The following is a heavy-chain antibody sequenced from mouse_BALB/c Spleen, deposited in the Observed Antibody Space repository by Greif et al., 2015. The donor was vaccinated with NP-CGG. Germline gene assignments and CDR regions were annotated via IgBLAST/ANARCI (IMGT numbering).Heavy chain of an antibody. CDR1: GFTFSDYY. V-gene: IGHV5-4*02. J-gene: IGHJ3*01. D-gene: IGHD2-14*01. CDR3: ARAYYRYDGFAY. CDR2: ISDGGSYT. Sequence: EVQGVESGGGLVKPGGPLKLSCAASGFTFSDYYMYWVRQTPEKRLEWVATISDGGSYTYYPGSVKGRFTISRDNAKNNLYLQMSSLKSEDTAMYYCARAYYRYDGFAYWGQGTLVTVSA.